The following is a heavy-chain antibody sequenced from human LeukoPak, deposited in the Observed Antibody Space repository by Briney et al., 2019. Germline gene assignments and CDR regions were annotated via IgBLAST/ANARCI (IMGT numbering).Heavy chain of an antibody. D-gene: IGHD3-9*01. CDR2: IRNDGSII. V-gene: IGHV3-30*02. CDR3: ARDRYDILTGYSPFDY. Sequence: GGSLRLSCAASGFTFSSYGMHWIRQAPGKGLEWVAFIRNDGSIIYNADSVKGRFTISRDNSKNTLYLQMNSLRAEDTAVYYCARDRYDILTGYSPFDYWGQGTLVTVSS. J-gene: IGHJ4*02. CDR1: GFTFSSYG.